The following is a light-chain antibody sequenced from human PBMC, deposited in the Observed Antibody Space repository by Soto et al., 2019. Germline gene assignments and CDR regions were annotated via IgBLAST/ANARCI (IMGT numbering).Light chain of an antibody. J-gene: IGKJ4*01. CDR3: QQFSSYPLT. V-gene: IGKV1-39*01. CDR2: AAS. Sequence: DIQMTQSPSPLSASVGDRVTTTCRASQSISSCLNWCQQKAGKAPKVMIHAASSLQSGVPSRFSGGGSGTDFTLTISRLEPEDFAVYYCQQFSSYPLTFGGGTTGDIK. CDR1: QSISSC.